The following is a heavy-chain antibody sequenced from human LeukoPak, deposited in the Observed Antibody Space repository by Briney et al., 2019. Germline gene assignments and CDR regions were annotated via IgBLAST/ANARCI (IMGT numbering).Heavy chain of an antibody. CDR1: GFAVSDNY. J-gene: IGHJ4*02. D-gene: IGHD1-26*01. CDR2: VYSGGNT. Sequence: GGSLRLSCTASGFAVSDNYMAWVRQAPGKGLEWVSVVYSGGNTYYADSVEGRFTISRDNSKNTLYLQMSSLRVEDTAVYYCIKDRIGTWSFDHWGQGTLLTVSS. V-gene: IGHV3-53*05. CDR3: IKDRIGTWSFDH.